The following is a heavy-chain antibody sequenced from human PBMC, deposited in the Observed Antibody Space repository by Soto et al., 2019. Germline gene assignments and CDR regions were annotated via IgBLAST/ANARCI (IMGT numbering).Heavy chain of an antibody. V-gene: IGHV3-74*01. Sequence: EVQLVESGGDLVQPGGSLRLSCAASGFTFSNYWMHWVRQAPGKGLMWVSRINPDGSRTTYADSVKGRFAISRDNAKNTVYLPMHRLRAEDAAVYYCARVKLGSYDWFDPWGQGTLVTVSS. CDR3: ARVKLGSYDWFDP. J-gene: IGHJ5*02. CDR1: GFTFSNYW. CDR2: INPDGSRT. D-gene: IGHD3-16*01.